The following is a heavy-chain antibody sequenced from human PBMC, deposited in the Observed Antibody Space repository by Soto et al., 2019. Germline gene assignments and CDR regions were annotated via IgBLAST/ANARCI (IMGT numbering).Heavy chain of an antibody. V-gene: IGHV3-53*01. CDR2: IYSGGST. CDR3: ARALIAAAGKVTDY. Sequence: LRLSCAASGFTVSSNYMSWVRQAPGKGLEWVSVIYSGGSTYYADSVKGRFTISRDNSKNTLYLQMNSLRAEDTAVYYCARALIAAAGKVTDYWGQGTLVTVSS. D-gene: IGHD6-13*01. CDR1: GFTVSSNY. J-gene: IGHJ4*02.